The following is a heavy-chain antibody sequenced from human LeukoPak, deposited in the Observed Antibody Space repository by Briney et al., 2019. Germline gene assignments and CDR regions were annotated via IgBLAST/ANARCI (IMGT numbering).Heavy chain of an antibody. J-gene: IGHJ4*02. CDR2: INPDTGGT. D-gene: IGHD3-10*01. V-gene: IGHV1-2*02. CDR3: ARAGMVRGVIVYPFEY. Sequence: GASVKVSCKASGYTFTGYYMHWVRQAPGQGLEWMGWINPDTGGTNYAQKFQGRVTMTRDKSISTAYMELSRLRSDDTAVYYCARAGMVRGVIVYPFEYWGQGTLVTVSS. CDR1: GYTFTGYY.